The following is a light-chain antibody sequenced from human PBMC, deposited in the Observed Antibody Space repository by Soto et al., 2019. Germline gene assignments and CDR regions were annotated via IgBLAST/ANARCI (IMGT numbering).Light chain of an antibody. CDR2: EVS. V-gene: IGLV2-14*01. CDR1: SSDVGIYNY. J-gene: IGLJ1*01. Sequence: QSALTQPASVSGSPGQSIAISCTGSSSDVGIYNYVSWYQQHPGKVPKLIIYEVSNRPSGVSNRFSGSKSGNTASLTISGLQAEDEADYYCSSYTSSSTLNVFGTGTKV. CDR3: SSYTSSSTLNV.